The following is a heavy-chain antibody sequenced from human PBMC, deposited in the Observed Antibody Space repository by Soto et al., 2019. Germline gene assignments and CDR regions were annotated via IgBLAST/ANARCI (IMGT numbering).Heavy chain of an antibody. Sequence: PGGALGRSCAASGFTLRSSAMNWVRQAPGKGLEWVSVISGTGGSTYYADSAKGRFTISRDNSKNTLYLQMNSLRAEDTAVYYCAKARGYSYGYPFDYWGQGTLVTVSS. J-gene: IGHJ4*02. CDR3: AKARGYSYGYPFDY. CDR2: ISGTGGST. CDR1: GFTLRSSA. D-gene: IGHD5-18*01. V-gene: IGHV3-23*01.